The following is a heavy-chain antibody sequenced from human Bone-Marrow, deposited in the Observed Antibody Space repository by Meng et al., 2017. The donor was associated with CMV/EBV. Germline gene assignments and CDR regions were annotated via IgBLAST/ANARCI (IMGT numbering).Heavy chain of an antibody. CDR3: AKDILGGQLVSGVFDY. CDR2: ISGSGGST. D-gene: IGHD6-6*01. V-gene: IGHV3-23*01. J-gene: IGHJ4*02. CDR1: GFSFSSYG. Sequence: GESLKISCAASGFSFSSYGMHWVRQATGKGLEWVSAISGSGGSTYYADSVKGRFTISSDNSKNTLYLQMNSLRAEDTAVYYCAKDILGGQLVSGVFDYWGQGTLVTVSS.